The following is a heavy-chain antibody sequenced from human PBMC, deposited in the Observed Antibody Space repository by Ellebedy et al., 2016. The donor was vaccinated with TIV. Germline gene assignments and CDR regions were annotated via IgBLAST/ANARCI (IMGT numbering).Heavy chain of an antibody. Sequence: ASVKVSCKVSGYTFTRYYLYWVRQAPGQGLDWMGIINPTSGDSNYAQKFQGRVTMTRDTSTSTVYMELSSLRSEDTAVYYRARGDNYYYDSSGYYYSHWGQGTLVTVSS. D-gene: IGHD3-22*01. J-gene: IGHJ4*02. CDR2: INPTSGDS. V-gene: IGHV1-46*01. CDR3: ARGDNYYYDSSGYYYSH. CDR1: GYTFTRYY.